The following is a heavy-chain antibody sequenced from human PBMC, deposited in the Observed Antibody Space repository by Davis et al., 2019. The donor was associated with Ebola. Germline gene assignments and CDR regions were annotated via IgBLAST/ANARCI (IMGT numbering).Heavy chain of an antibody. J-gene: IGHJ4*02. CDR2: IRSKANSYAT. D-gene: IGHD4-17*01. V-gene: IGHV3-73*01. Sequence: GESLKISCAASGFTFSGSAMHWVRQASGKGLEWVGRIRSKANSYATAYAASVKGRFTISRDDSKNTAYLQMNSLKTEDTAVYYCTFTVTTVDYWGQGPLVTVSS. CDR3: TFTVTTVDY. CDR1: GFTFSGSA.